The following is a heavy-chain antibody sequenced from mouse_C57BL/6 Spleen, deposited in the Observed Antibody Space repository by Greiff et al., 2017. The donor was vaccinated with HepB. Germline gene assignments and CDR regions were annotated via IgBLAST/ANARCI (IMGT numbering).Heavy chain of an antibody. CDR3: ARGGDGNYTHWYFDV. Sequence: QVQLQQPGAELVKPGASVKLSCKASGYTFTSYWMHWVKQRPGQGLEWIGMIHPNSGSTNYNEKFKSKATLTVDKSASTAYMQLSSLTSEDSAVYYCARGGDGNYTHWYFDVWGTGTTVTVSS. CDR1: GYTFTSYW. CDR2: IHPNSGST. J-gene: IGHJ1*03. V-gene: IGHV1-64*01. D-gene: IGHD2-1*01.